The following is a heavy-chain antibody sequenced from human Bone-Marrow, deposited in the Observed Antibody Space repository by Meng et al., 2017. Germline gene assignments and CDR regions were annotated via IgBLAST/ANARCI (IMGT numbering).Heavy chain of an antibody. Sequence: SETLSLTCTVSGDSISTYFWSWIRQSPGKGLEWTGNIFYTGSTNYNPSPKSRVTISLDTSKNQFSLKLTSVTAADTAVYYCARSLNWVDAFDVWGQGTMVTVSS. D-gene: IGHD7-27*01. CDR1: GDSISTYF. CDR3: ARSLNWVDAFDV. CDR2: IFYTGST. V-gene: IGHV4-59*01. J-gene: IGHJ3*01.